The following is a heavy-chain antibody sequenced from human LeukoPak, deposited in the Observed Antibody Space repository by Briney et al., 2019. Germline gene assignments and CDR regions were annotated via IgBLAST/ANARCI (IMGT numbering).Heavy chain of an antibody. CDR3: AKGSDIFGYNV. CDR1: GFTFSSYV. Sequence: PGGSLRLSCAASGFTFSSYVLTWVRQAPGKGLEWVSDISGSGGSTYYADSVKGRFTISRDNSKNTLYLQMNSLRADDTAVYYCAKGSDIFGYNVWGQGTLVTVSS. V-gene: IGHV3-23*01. CDR2: ISGSGGST. D-gene: IGHD5-18*01. J-gene: IGHJ4*02.